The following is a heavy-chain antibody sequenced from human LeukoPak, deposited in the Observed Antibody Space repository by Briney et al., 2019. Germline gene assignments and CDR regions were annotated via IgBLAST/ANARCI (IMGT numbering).Heavy chain of an antibody. CDR3: ARAPDSGTTGDYFDY. D-gene: IGHD1-26*01. J-gene: IGHJ4*02. V-gene: IGHV3-23*01. CDR1: GITLSNYG. CDR2: ISGSGGST. Sequence: GGSLRLSCAVSGITLSNYGMSWVRQAPGKGLEWVAGISGSGGSTNYADSVKGRFTISRDNAKNSLYLQMNSLRAEDTAVYYCARAPDSGTTGDYFDYWGQGTLVTVSS.